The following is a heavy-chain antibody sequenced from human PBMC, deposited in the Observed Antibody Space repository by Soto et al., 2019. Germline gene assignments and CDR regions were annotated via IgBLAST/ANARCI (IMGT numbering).Heavy chain of an antibody. CDR2: IYYSGSN. CDR3: ARGIAAAYNWFDP. D-gene: IGHD6-13*01. V-gene: IGHV4-59*01. Sequence: PSETLSLTCTVSGGSISSYYWSWIRQPPGKGLEWIGYIYYSGSNNYNPSLKSRVTISVDTSKNQFSLKLSSVTAADTAVYYCARGIAAAYNWFDPWGQGTRVTVSS. J-gene: IGHJ5*02. CDR1: GGSISSYY.